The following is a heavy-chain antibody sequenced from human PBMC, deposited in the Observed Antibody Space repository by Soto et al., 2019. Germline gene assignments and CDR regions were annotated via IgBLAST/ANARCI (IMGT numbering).Heavy chain of an antibody. D-gene: IGHD6-19*01. CDR3: ELPPPLAVDGPDY. CDR1: GGSVSGRAYH. CDR2: IGDDGRV. J-gene: IGHJ1*01. Sequence: PXETLCLPFTDCGGSVSGRAYHWGWIRQPPGKGLEWIGSIGDDGRVYYNPSLTGRATLFVDTSKNRFSLNLNSVTAADTAVYYCELPPPLAVDGPDYWGQGMLVTVPS. V-gene: IGHV4-39*02.